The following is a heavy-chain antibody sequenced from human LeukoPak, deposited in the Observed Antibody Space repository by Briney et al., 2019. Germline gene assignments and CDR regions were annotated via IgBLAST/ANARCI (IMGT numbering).Heavy chain of an antibody. Sequence: ASVKVSCRASGYTFSGYFMHWVRQAPGQGLEWMGWIYPNSGGTKYAQKFQARVTMTRDTSISTIYMELSSLRSDDTAVYYCARFSGSSNFVYWGQGTLFSVPS. J-gene: IGHJ4*02. D-gene: IGHD1-26*01. CDR1: GYTFSGYF. CDR3: ARFSGSSNFVY. CDR2: IYPNSGGT. V-gene: IGHV1-2*02.